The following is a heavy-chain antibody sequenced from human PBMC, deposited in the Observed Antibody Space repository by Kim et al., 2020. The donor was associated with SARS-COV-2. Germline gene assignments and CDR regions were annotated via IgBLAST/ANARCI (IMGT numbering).Heavy chain of an antibody. CDR3: ARDRNCSGGSCYMTTVTTTEYYFDY. Sequence: GGSLRLSCAASGFTFSDYYMSWIRQAPGKGLEWVSYISSSGSTIYYADSVKGRFTISRDNAKNSLYLQMNSLRAEDTAVYYCARDRNCSGGSCYMTTVTTTEYYFDYWGQGTLVTVSS. CDR2: ISSSGSTI. CDR1: GFTFSDYY. D-gene: IGHD2-15*01. J-gene: IGHJ4*02. V-gene: IGHV3-11*01.